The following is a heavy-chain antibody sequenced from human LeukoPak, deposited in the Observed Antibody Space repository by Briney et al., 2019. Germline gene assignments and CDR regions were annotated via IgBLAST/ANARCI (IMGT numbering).Heavy chain of an antibody. V-gene: IGHV3-23*01. Sequence: GGSTHYTTSVKGRFIISRDTPKNTLSLQMNNLRAEDTAVYYCARDKSRESNMVRGVTEYYYYYYMDVWGKGTTVTISS. CDR2: GGST. D-gene: IGHD3-10*01. CDR3: ARDKSRESNMVRGVTEYYYYYYMDV. J-gene: IGHJ6*03.